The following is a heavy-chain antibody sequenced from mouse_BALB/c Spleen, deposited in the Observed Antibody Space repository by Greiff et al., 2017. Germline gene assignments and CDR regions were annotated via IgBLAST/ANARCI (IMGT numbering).Heavy chain of an antibody. J-gene: IGHJ2*01. CDR3: ARDYGYPLFDY. V-gene: IGHV5-6-3*01. CDR1: GFTFSSYG. Sequence: EVQLQQSGGGLVQPGGSLKLSCAASGFTFSSYGMSWVRQTPDKRLELVATINSNGGSTYYPDSVKGRFTISRDNAKNTLYLQMSSLKSEDTAMYYCARDYGYPLFDYWGQGTTLTVSS. CDR2: INSNGGST. D-gene: IGHD1-2*01.